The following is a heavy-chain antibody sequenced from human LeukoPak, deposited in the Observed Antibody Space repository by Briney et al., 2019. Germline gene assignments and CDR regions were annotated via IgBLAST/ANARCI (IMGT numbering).Heavy chain of an antibody. CDR3: AKDIGVQLWVFDY. D-gene: IGHD5-18*01. CDR1: GFTFSSYG. V-gene: IGHV3-30*18. CDR2: ISYDGSNK. J-gene: IGHJ4*02. Sequence: GRSPRLSCAASGFTFSSYGMHWVRQAPGKGLEWVAVISYDGSNKYYADSVKGRFAISRDNSKNTLYLQMNSLRAEDTAVYYCAKDIGVQLWVFDYWGQGTLVTVSS.